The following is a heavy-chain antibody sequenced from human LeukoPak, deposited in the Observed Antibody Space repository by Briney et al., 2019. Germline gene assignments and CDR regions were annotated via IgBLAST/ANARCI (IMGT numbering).Heavy chain of an antibody. CDR2: IYYSGST. CDR3: ARHRRDGYPVGYFDY. CDR1: GGSISSSSYY. Sequence: SETLSLTCTVSGGSISSSSYYWGWIRQPPGKGLEWIGSIYYSGSTYYNPSLKSRVTISVDTSKNQFSLKLSSVTAADTAVYHCARHRRDGYPVGYFDYWGQGTLVTVSS. J-gene: IGHJ4*02. V-gene: IGHV4-39*01. D-gene: IGHD5-24*01.